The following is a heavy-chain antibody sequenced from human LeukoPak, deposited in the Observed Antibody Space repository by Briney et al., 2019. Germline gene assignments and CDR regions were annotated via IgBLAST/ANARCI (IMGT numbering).Heavy chain of an antibody. CDR2: IIPIFGTA. D-gene: IGHD3-22*01. J-gene: IGHJ5*02. CDR1: GGTFSSYA. CDR3: ARSPSSGYSYWFDP. V-gene: IGHV1-69*05. Sequence: SVKVSCKASGGTFSSYAISWVRQAPGQGLEWMGRIIPIFGTANYAQKFQGRVTITTDESTSTAYMELSSLRSEDTAVYYCARSPSSGYSYWFDPWGQGTLVTVSS.